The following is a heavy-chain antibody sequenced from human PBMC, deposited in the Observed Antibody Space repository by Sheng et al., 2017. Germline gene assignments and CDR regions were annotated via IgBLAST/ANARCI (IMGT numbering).Heavy chain of an antibody. Sequence: QVQLVESGGGVVQPGGSLRLSCAASGFTFSSYGMHWVRQAPGKGLEWVAFIRYDGSNKYYADSVKGRFTISRDNSKNTLYLQMNSLRAEDTAVYYCAKDLPYYYDSSGYYPPGYWGQGTLVTVSS. CDR1: GFTFSSYG. CDR2: IRYDGSNK. J-gene: IGHJ4*02. D-gene: IGHD3-22*01. CDR3: AKDLPYYYDSSGYYPPGY. V-gene: IGHV3-30*02.